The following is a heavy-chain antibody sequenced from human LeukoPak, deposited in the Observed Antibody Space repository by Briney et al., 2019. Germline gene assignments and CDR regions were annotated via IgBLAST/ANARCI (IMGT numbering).Heavy chain of an antibody. CDR3: ARYSGSYLSPFDY. Sequence: SETLSLTCTVSGGSIRSYYWSWIRQPPGKGLEWIGYIYYRGSTNYNPSLKSRVTMSVDTSKNQFSLKLTSVTAAVTAVYYCARYSGSYLSPFDYWGQGTLVTVSS. CDR1: GGSIRSYY. J-gene: IGHJ4*02. CDR2: IYYRGST. V-gene: IGHV4-59*08. D-gene: IGHD1-26*01.